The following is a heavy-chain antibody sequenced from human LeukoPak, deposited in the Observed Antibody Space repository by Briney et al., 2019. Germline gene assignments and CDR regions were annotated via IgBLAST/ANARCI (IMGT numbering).Heavy chain of an antibody. CDR3: ARGSAVAAGPFEY. V-gene: IGHV3-30*04. Sequence: PGGSLRLSCAASGFTFRSYAMHWVRQAPGKGLEWVAVISYDGSNKYYADSVKGRFTISRDNSKNTLYLQMNSLRAEDTAVYYCARGSAVAAGPFEYWGQGTLVTVSS. D-gene: IGHD6-19*01. CDR1: GFTFRSYA. J-gene: IGHJ4*02. CDR2: ISYDGSNK.